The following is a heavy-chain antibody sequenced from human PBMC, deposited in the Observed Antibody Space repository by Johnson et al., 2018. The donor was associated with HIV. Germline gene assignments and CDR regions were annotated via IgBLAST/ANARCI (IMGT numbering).Heavy chain of an antibody. Sequence: QVQLVESGGGLIQPGGSLRLSCAASGFIVSSNYMSWVRQAPGKGLEWVAVISYDGTNKYYADSVKGRFTISRDNAKNSLYLQIDSLRAEDTSVYYCARDGIYSSPWDAFDIWGQGTLVTVSS. CDR2: ISYDGTNK. J-gene: IGHJ3*02. V-gene: IGHV3-30-3*01. CDR1: GFIVSSNY. D-gene: IGHD6-19*01. CDR3: ARDGIYSSPWDAFDI.